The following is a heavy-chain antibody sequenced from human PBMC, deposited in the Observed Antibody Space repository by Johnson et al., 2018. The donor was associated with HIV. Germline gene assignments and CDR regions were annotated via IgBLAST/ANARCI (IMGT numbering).Heavy chain of an antibody. J-gene: IGHJ3*02. CDR1: GITVSLNH. V-gene: IGHV3-66*04. CDR2: LYAGGTT. Sequence: VQLVESGGGLVQPGGSLRLSCAVSGITVSLNHMSCVRQAPGKGLEWVSILYAGGTTNYADSVKGRFTISRDNSKNTLYLQMNSLRAEDTALYYCARPLTGAFDIWGQGTMVTVSS. CDR3: ARPLTGAFDI.